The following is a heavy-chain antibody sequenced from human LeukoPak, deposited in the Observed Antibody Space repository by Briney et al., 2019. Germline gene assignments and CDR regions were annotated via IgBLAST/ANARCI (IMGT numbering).Heavy chain of an antibody. V-gene: IGHV1-46*01. CDR2: INPSGGST. CDR3: ARESNRGGKSYYYYYYMDV. J-gene: IGHJ6*03. D-gene: IGHD3-10*01. Sequence: ASVKVSCKASGYTFTSYYMHWVRQAPGQGLEWMGIINPSGGSTSYAQKFQGRVTMTRDMSTSTVYMELSSLRSEDTAVYYCARESNRGGKSYYYYYYMDVWGKGTTVTVSS. CDR1: GYTFTSYY.